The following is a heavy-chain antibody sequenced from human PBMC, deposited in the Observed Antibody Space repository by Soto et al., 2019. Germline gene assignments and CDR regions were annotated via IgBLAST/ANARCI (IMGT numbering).Heavy chain of an antibody. CDR2: INVGNDNT. V-gene: IGHV1-3*01. Sequence: ASVKVSCKASGYTFSSNTLHWVRQAPGQRLEWMGWINVGNDNTKYSETFQGRVTITRDTSASTAYLELSSLTYEDTAVYFCARDTDYSSFPPFDYWGQGSLVTVS. J-gene: IGHJ4*02. D-gene: IGHD4-4*01. CDR3: ARDTDYSSFPPFDY. CDR1: GYTFSSNT.